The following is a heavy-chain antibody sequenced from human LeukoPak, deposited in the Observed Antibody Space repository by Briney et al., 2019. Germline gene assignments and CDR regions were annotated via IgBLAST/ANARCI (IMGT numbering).Heavy chain of an antibody. V-gene: IGHV3-23*01. J-gene: IGHJ5*01. D-gene: IGHD3-10*01. CDR3: AKVGAIDYYGSGSHFDF. CDR2: ISGRGTST. CDR1: GFTFDDYA. Sequence: GGSLRLSCAASGFTFDDYAMHWVRQAPGKGLEWVSAISGRGTSTYYADSVKGRFTISRDNSKNTLYLQMNSPTAEDTAVYYCAKVGAIDYYGSGSHFDFWGQGTLVTVSS.